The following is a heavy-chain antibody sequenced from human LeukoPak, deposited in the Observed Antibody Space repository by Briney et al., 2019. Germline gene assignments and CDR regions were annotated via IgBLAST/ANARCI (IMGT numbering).Heavy chain of an antibody. CDR3: ARVTGYMIEDYFDY. CDR2: IYYSEST. J-gene: IGHJ4*02. CDR1: GGSISSYY. V-gene: IGHV4-59*01. Sequence: SETLSLTCTVSGGSISSYYWSWIRQPPGKGLEWIGYIYYSESTNYNPSLKSRVTISVETSKNQFSLKLSSVTAADTAVYYRARVTGYMIEDYFDYWGQGTLVTVSS. D-gene: IGHD3-22*01.